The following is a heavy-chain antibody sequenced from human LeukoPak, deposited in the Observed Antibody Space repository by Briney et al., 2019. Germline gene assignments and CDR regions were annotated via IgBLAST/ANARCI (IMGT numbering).Heavy chain of an antibody. Sequence: GASVKVSCKGSGYPFSSYGITWVRQAPGQGLEWVGWISAYNGNTQYGQNVQGRVTMTTETSTSTAYMELRNLRSDDTAVYFCAVGAYYPFDFWGQGTLVTVSS. D-gene: IGHD1-26*01. J-gene: IGHJ4*02. CDR2: ISAYNGNT. V-gene: IGHV1-18*01. CDR1: GYPFSSYG. CDR3: AVGAYYPFDF.